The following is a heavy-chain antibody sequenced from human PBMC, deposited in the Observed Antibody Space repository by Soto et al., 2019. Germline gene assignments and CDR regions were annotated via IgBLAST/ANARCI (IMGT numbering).Heavy chain of an antibody. CDR3: AKDRYLDHDSRGFLFDN. Sequence: EVQLLESGGDLIQPGGSLRLSCAASGFTFNIYAMTWVRQAPGKGLEWVSAISRYGDITYYADSVEGRFSISRDNSKTTLYLQMTSLRAEDTAVYYCAKDRYLDHDSRGFLFDNWGQGTLVTVSS. CDR2: ISRYGDIT. J-gene: IGHJ4*02. V-gene: IGHV3-23*01. CDR1: GFTFNIYA. D-gene: IGHD3-22*01.